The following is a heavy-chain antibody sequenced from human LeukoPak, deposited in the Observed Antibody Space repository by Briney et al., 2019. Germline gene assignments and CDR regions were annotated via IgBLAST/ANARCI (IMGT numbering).Heavy chain of an antibody. Sequence: GGSLRLSCAASGFTFDDYAVHWVRQAPGKSLEWVSLITWDGDSTYYADSVKGRFTISRDNSKNSLYPQMNSLRAEDTALYYCAKGTSSWHEFDSWGQGTLVTVSS. CDR2: ITWDGDST. J-gene: IGHJ4*02. D-gene: IGHD6-13*01. V-gene: IGHV3-43D*03. CDR1: GFTFDDYA. CDR3: AKGTSSWHEFDS.